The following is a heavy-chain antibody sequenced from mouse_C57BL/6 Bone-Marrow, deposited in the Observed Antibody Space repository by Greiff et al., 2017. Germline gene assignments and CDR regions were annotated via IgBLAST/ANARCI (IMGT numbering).Heavy chain of an antibody. CDR3: TRRGMVTGAMDY. J-gene: IGHJ4*01. Sequence: EVNVVESGGGLVQPGGSMKLSCAASGFTFSDAWMDWVRQSPEKGLEWVAEIRNKANNHATYYAESVKGRFTISRDDSKSSVYLQMNSLRAEDTGIYYCTRRGMVTGAMDYWGQGTSVTVSS. CDR2: IRNKANNHAT. D-gene: IGHD2-2*01. V-gene: IGHV6-6*01. CDR1: GFTFSDAW.